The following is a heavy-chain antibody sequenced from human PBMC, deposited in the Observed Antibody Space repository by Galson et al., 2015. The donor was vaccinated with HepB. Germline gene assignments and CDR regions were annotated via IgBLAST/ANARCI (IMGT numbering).Heavy chain of an antibody. J-gene: IGHJ4*02. V-gene: IGHV5-51*01. Sequence: QSGAEVKKPGESLKISCKGSGNSFANHWIGWVRQMPGKGLEWMGLINPGDSDTRYSPSFQGQVTISADKSISTAYLQWSSLKASDAAMYYCVRRYCSAGTCYFFDNWGQGTLVTVSS. CDR3: VRRYCSAGTCYFFDN. CDR1: GNSFANHW. D-gene: IGHD2-15*01. CDR2: INPGDSDT.